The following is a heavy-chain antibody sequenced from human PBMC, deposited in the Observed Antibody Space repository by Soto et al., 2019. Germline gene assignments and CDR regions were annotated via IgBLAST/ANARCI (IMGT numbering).Heavy chain of an antibody. Sequence: GGSLRLSCAASGFTFSSYAMSWVRQAPGKGLEWVSAISGSGGSTYYADSVKGRFTISRDNSKNTLYLQMNSLRAEDTAVYYCAKEEVVTIFGVVPPPGYLAFSGQRSSVTGSS. CDR3: AKEEVVTIFGVVPPPGYLAF. D-gene: IGHD3-3*01. CDR1: GFTFSSYA. CDR2: ISGSGGST. J-gene: IGHJ6*02. V-gene: IGHV3-23*01.